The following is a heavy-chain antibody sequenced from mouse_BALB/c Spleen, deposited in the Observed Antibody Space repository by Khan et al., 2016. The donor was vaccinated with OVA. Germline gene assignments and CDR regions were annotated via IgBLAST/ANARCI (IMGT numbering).Heavy chain of an antibody. J-gene: IGHJ4*01. CDR1: GFNINDTC. V-gene: IGHV14-3*02. Sequence: VQLQQSGAELVKPGASVKLSCTASGFNINDTCLHWVKQRPEQGLEWIGRIDPANGDTKYDPKFQAKATITADTPSNIAYLPLSSLTSEDTSVYYCAGSSSLWPMDYWGQGTSVTVSS. D-gene: IGHD1-3*01. CDR2: IDPANGDT. CDR3: AGSSSLWPMDY.